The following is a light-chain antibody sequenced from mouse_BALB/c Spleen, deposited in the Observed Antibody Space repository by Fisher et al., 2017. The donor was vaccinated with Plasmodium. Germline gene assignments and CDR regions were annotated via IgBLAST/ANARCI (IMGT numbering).Light chain of an antibody. CDR2: STS. CDR1: SSVSSSN. J-gene: IGKJ1*01. V-gene: IGKV4-74*01. CDR3: HQYHRSPPMT. Sequence: IVLTQTTAIMSASPGERVTMACTASSSVSSSNLPWYQQKPGSSPKLWIYSTSNLASGVPARFSCSGSGTSYSLTISSMEAEDAATYYCHQYHRSPPMTFGGGTKPEIK.